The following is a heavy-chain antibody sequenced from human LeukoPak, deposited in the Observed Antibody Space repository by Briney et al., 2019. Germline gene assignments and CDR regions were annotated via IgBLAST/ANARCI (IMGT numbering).Heavy chain of an antibody. Sequence: GGSLRLSCAASGFTVSSNYMTWVRQAPGKGLEWVSVISSGGGTYYADSVKGRFTSSRDSSKNTLSLQMNSLRGEDTAVYYCAGVRTGAFDIWGQGTMVTVSS. CDR3: AGVRTGAFDI. J-gene: IGHJ3*02. V-gene: IGHV3-66*01. CDR2: ISSGGGT. CDR1: GFTVSSNY.